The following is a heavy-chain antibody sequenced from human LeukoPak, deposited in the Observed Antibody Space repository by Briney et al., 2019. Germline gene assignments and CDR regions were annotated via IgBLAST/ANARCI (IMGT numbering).Heavy chain of an antibody. J-gene: IGHJ3*02. Sequence: PGGSLRLSCAASGFTFSSYAMSWIRQPPGKGLEWIGYIFYVGSTNYNPSLKSRVTISVDTSKNQFSLKLNSVTAADTAVYYCARDYYDSRGEAFDIWGQGTMVTVSS. D-gene: IGHD3-22*01. CDR2: IFYVGST. CDR3: ARDYYDSRGEAFDI. CDR1: GFTFSSYA. V-gene: IGHV4-59*01.